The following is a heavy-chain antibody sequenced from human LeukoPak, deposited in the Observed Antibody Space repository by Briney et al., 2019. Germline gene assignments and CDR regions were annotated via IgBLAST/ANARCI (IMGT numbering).Heavy chain of an antibody. Sequence: SGPTLANPTQPLTLTCTFSGFSLSTSGVGGGWIRQPPGKALEWLALIYWDDDKRYSPSPKSRLTITKDTSKNQVVLTRTNMDPVDTATYCCAHRPRNHAFDIWGQGTMVTVSS. CDR1: GFSLSTSGVG. D-gene: IGHD1-14*01. J-gene: IGHJ3*02. CDR2: IYWDDDK. V-gene: IGHV2-5*02. CDR3: AHRPRNHAFDI.